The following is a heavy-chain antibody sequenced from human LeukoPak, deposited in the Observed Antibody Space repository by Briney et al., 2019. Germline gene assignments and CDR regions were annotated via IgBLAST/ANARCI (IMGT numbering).Heavy chain of an antibody. CDR1: GFTFSSYA. V-gene: IGHV3-23*01. J-gene: IGHJ4*02. D-gene: IGHD5-18*01. Sequence: SGGSLRLSCAASGFTFSSYAMSWVRQAPGKGLEWVSAISGSGGSTYYADSVKGRFTISRDNSKNTLYLQMNSLRAEDTAVYYCAREQYSYGYDAVVDDKKFDYWGQGTLVTVSS. CDR2: ISGSGGST. CDR3: AREQYSYGYDAVVDDKKFDY.